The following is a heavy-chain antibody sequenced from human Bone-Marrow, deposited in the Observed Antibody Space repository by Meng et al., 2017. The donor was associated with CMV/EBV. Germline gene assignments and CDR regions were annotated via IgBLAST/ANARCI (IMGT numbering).Heavy chain of an antibody. Sequence: SVKVSCKASGYTFTSYYMHWVRQAPGQGLEWMGRIIPILGIANYAQKFQGRVTITADKSTSTAYMELSSLRSEDTAVYYCARRGYCSSTSCLHDAFDIWGQGTMVTVSS. V-gene: IGHV1-69*02. CDR2: IIPILGIA. D-gene: IGHD2-2*01. CDR3: ARRGYCSSTSCLHDAFDI. J-gene: IGHJ3*02. CDR1: GYTFTSYY.